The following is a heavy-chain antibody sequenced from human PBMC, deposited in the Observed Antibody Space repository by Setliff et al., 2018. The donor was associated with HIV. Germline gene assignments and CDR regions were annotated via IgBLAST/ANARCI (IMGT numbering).Heavy chain of an antibody. J-gene: IGHJ6*03. CDR1: GGSISSYY. CDR2: ISYRGSA. Sequence: PSETLSLTCTVSGGSISSYYWSWIRQPPGKGLEWIGYISYRGSADYNPSLKSRVTISIDTSKNQFSLKLSSVTAADTAVYYCARHDHSDNLSYPMDIWGKGTTVTVSS. D-gene: IGHD3-22*01. V-gene: IGHV4-59*08. CDR3: ARHDHSDNLSYPMDI.